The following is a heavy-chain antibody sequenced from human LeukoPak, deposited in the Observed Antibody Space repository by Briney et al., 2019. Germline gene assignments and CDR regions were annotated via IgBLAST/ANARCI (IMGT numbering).Heavy chain of an antibody. D-gene: IGHD3-10*02. V-gene: IGHV4-61*01. CDR3: ARAVPFDY. CDR1: GVSVSGGSYY. CDR2: ICYSGST. Sequence: SETLSLTCTVSGVSVSGGSYYWSWIRQPPGKGLEWIGYICYSGSTNYNPSLKSRVTISVDTSKNQFSLKLSSVTAADTAVYYCARAVPFDYWGQGTLVTVSS. J-gene: IGHJ4*02.